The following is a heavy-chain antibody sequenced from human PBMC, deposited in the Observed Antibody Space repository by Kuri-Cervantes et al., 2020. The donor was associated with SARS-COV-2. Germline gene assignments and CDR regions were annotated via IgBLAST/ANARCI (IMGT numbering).Heavy chain of an antibody. J-gene: IGHJ6*03. CDR2: FDPEDGET. CDR1: GYTLTELS. D-gene: IGHD3-3*01. V-gene: IGHV1-24*01. Sequence: ASVKVSCKVSGYTLTELSMHWVRQAPGKGLEWMGGFDPEDGETIYAQKFQGRVTMTEDTSTDTAYMELSSLRSEDTAAYYCAAGITIFGVVSDYMDVWGKGTTVTVSS. CDR3: AAGITIFGVVSDYMDV.